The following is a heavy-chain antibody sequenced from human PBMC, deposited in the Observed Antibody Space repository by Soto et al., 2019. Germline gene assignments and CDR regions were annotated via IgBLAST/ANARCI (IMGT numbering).Heavy chain of an antibody. Sequence: SETLSLTCAVSGGSISSGGYSWSWIRQPPGKGLEWSGYIYHSGSTYSNPSLKSRVTISVDRSKTQFSLKLSSVTAAATAVYYWARAGGLAAVALDHWGQEPLVTVSS. CDR3: ARAGGLAAVALDH. J-gene: IGHJ4*02. CDR1: GGSISSGGYS. CDR2: IYHSGST. V-gene: IGHV4-30-2*01. D-gene: IGHD6-19*01.